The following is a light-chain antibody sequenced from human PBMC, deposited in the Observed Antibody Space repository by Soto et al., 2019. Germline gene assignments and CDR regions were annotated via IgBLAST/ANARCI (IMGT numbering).Light chain of an antibody. CDR3: QKYSSVPV. CDR2: AAS. J-gene: IGKJ3*01. Sequence: DIPMTQSPPSLSASVGDRVTITCRASQGIRNFVAWYQQKPGKAPKLLIYAASTLQSGVPSRFSGSGSGTAFTLTINSLQPEDVATYSCQKYSSVPVFGPGTKVQIK. CDR1: QGIRNF. V-gene: IGKV1-27*01.